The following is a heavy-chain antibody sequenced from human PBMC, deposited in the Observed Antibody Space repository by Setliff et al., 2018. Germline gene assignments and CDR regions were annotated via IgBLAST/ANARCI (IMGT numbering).Heavy chain of an antibody. Sequence: QPGGSLSLSCAASGFTFSTYWMHWVRQAPGKGLVWVSRINSDGSTTSYADSVKGRFTISRDNTKNTLYLQMNSLRAEDTAVYYCVSWLYYYYYGVDVWGQGTTVTVSS. J-gene: IGHJ6*02. CDR3: VSWLYYYYYGVDV. CDR2: INSDGSTT. CDR1: GFTFSTYW. D-gene: IGHD6-13*01. V-gene: IGHV3-74*01.